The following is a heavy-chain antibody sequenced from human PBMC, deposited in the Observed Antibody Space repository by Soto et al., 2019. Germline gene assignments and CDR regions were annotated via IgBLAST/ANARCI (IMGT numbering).Heavy chain of an antibody. CDR2: ISCSGSSK. D-gene: IGHD6-13*01. CDR3: AKASSSWYPCYYFDY. V-gene: IGHV3-33*06. J-gene: IGHJ4*02. Sequence: GGSLRLSCAASGFTFSSYGMHWVRQAPGKGLEWVSVISCSGSSKYYADSVKGRFTISRDNSKNTLYLQMNSLRAEDTAVYYCAKASSSWYPCYYFDYWGQGTLVTVSS. CDR1: GFTFSSYG.